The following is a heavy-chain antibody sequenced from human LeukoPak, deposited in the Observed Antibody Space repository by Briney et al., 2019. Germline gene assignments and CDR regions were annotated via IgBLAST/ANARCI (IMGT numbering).Heavy chain of an antibody. V-gene: IGHV4-61*02. CDR1: GGSISSGSYY. CDR2: IYTSGST. J-gene: IGHJ4*02. Sequence: SETLSLTCTVSGGSISSGSYYWSWIRQPAGRGLEWIGRIYTSGSTTYNPSLKSRVTISIDTSKNQFSLKLSSVTAADTAVYYCARRSSRGWHFDYWGQGTLVTVSS. CDR3: ARRSSRGWHFDY. D-gene: IGHD6-19*01.